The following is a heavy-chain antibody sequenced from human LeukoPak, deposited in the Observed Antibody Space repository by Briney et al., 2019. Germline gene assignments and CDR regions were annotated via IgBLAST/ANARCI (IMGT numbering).Heavy chain of an antibody. CDR3: ARDTGGGYSSDPINY. CDR2: IKEDGSEK. J-gene: IGHJ4*02. D-gene: IGHD6-19*01. Sequence: GGSLRLSCAASGFIFTDYWMYWVRQAPGRGLAWVANIKEDGSEKNYVDSVKGRFTISRDNAKNSVYLQMNSLRAEDTAVYYCARDTGGGYSSDPINYWGQGTLVTVSS. CDR1: GFIFTDYW. V-gene: IGHV3-7*01.